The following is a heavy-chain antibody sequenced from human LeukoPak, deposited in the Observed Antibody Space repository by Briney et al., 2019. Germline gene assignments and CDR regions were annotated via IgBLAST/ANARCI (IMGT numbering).Heavy chain of an antibody. CDR2: IIPIFGTA. D-gene: IGHD1-26*01. Sequence: ASVKVSCKASGGTFSSYAISWVRQAPGQGLEWMGGIIPIFGTANYAQKFQGRVTITADESTSTAYMELSSLRSEDTAVYYCARDHYPGTYYYYMDVWGKGTTVTISS. CDR1: GGTFSSYA. CDR3: ARDHYPGTYYYYMDV. V-gene: IGHV1-69*01. J-gene: IGHJ6*03.